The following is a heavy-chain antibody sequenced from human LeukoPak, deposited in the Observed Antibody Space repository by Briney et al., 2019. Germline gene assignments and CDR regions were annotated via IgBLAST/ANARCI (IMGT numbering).Heavy chain of an antibody. J-gene: IGHJ4*02. V-gene: IGHV3-64*04. CDR3: ARDQGLLVVAGRFGY. CDR1: GFSFSSYA. CDR2: ISDSGGST. D-gene: IGHD6-19*01. Sequence: GGSLRLSCSASGFSFSSYAMHWVRQAPGKGLEYVSAISDSGGSTYYADSVKGRFTISRDNAKNSLYLQMNSLRAEDTAVYYCARDQGLLVVAGRFGYWGQGTLVTVSS.